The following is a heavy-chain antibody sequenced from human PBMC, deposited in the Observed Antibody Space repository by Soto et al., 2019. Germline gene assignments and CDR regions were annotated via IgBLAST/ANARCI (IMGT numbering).Heavy chain of an antibody. Sequence: HPGGSLRLSCATSGFSFSNYAMSWVRQAPGKGLEWVAAITSVGYTYYVDSLKGRFTISRDNSKNTLYLQMNSLRAEDTAVYYCAKELIDYSNSYFDYWGQGTLVTVSS. D-gene: IGHD4-4*01. J-gene: IGHJ4*02. V-gene: IGHV3-23*01. CDR2: ITSVGYT. CDR3: AKELIDYSNSYFDY. CDR1: GFSFSNYA.